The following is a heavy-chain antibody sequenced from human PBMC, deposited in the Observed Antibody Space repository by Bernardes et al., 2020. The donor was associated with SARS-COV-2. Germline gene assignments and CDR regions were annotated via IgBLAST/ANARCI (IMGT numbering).Heavy chain of an antibody. D-gene: IGHD5-18*01. CDR3: AIGIQLWLLDY. Sequence: GGSLRLSCAASGFTFSSYGMHWVRQAPGKGLEWVAVISYDGSNKYYADSVKGRFTISRDNSKNTLYLQMNSLRAEDTAVYYCAIGIQLWLLDYWGQGTLVTVCS. J-gene: IGHJ4*02. V-gene: IGHV3-30*03. CDR2: ISYDGSNK. CDR1: GFTFSSYG.